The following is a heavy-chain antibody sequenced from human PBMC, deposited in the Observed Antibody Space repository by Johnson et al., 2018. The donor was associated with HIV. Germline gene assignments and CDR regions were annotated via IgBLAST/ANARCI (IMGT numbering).Heavy chain of an antibody. CDR3: AKGVRGSSCYDAFDI. D-gene: IGHD6-6*01. V-gene: IGHV3-30*04. CDR2: ISYDGSNK. CDR1: GFTFSSYA. Sequence: VQLVESGGGVVQPGRSLRLSCAASGFTFSSYAMHWVRQAPGKGLEWVAVISYDGSNKYYADSVKGRFTISRDNSKNTLYLQMSSLRADDTAVYYCAKGVRGSSCYDAFDIWGQGTMGTVS. J-gene: IGHJ3*02.